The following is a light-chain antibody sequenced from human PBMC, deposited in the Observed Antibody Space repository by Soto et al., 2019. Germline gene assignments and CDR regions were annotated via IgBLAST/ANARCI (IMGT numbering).Light chain of an antibody. J-gene: IGKJ5*01. Sequence: EIVLTQSPATLSLSPGERATLSCRASQSVSRYLAWYQQKPGQAHRLIIYGASTRATGIPARFSGSGSGKDFSFTITRLQTEDSAKYYCQKYDTRPTMTLGKGKQLEIK. CDR1: QSVSRY. CDR2: GAS. V-gene: IGKV3-15*01. CDR3: QKYDTRPTMT.